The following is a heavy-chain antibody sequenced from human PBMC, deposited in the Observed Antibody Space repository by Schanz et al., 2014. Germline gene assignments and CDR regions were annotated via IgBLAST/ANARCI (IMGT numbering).Heavy chain of an antibody. Sequence: VQLVESGGGVVQPGGSLRLSCAASGFTFSTYAMSWVRQGPGKGLEWVSGISGGGGTRNYADSVKGRFTVFRDNSKRTLYLEINDPRAEDTAVYYCAKDSCSSTTCYGYGMDVWGQGSTXTVSS. CDR3: AKDSCSSTTCYGYGMDV. CDR1: GFTFSTYA. D-gene: IGHD2-2*01. V-gene: IGHV3-23*04. CDR2: ISGGGGTR. J-gene: IGHJ6*02.